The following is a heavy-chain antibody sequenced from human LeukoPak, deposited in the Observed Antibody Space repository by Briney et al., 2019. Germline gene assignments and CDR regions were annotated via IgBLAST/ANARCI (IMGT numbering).Heavy chain of an antibody. CDR1: GFSFSRYW. Sequence: GESLRLSCAASGFSFSRYWMSWVRQAPVRGLEWVANIKPDGSEIYYVDSVKGRFTISRDNAKNAVYLHMNSLRAEDTALYYCARAGLYNWNYEGTAYFDYWGQGTLVTVSS. CDR2: IKPDGSEI. V-gene: IGHV3-7*03. D-gene: IGHD1-7*01. J-gene: IGHJ4*02. CDR3: ARAGLYNWNYEGTAYFDY.